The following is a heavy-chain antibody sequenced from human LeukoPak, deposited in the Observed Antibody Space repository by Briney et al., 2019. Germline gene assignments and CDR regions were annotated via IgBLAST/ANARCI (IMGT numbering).Heavy chain of an antibody. Sequence: PGGSLGLSCAASGFTFSSYAMGGVRRAPGKGRGGVSAISGSGGSTYYADSVKGRFTISRDNSKNTLYLQMNSLRAEDTAVYYCERGTFGGVIVPDYWGRGPLVTVSS. CDR1: GFTFSSYA. D-gene: IGHD3-16*02. CDR2: ISGSGGST. J-gene: IGHJ4*01. CDR3: ERGTFGGVIVPDY. V-gene: IGHV3-23*01.